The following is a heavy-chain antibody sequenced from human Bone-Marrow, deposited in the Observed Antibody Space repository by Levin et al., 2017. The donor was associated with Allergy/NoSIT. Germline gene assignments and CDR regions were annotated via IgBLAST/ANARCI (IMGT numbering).Heavy chain of an antibody. CDR2: IKEDGSQK. CDR1: GITFSSDW. J-gene: IGHJ4*02. Sequence: GGSLRLSCATSGITFSSDWMDWVRQTPGKGLEWVAAIKEDGSQKYYVDSVKGRFTISRDNSKNSLYLQMNSLRAEDTAVYYCARDRGYWTFDYWGQGTLVSVSS. CDR3: ARDRGYWTFDY. V-gene: IGHV3-7*01. D-gene: IGHD1-1*01.